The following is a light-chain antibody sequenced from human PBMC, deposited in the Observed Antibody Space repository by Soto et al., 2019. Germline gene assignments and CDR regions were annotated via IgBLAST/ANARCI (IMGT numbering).Light chain of an antibody. CDR2: GAS. CDR3: QQDGGSPPYT. V-gene: IGKV3-20*01. Sequence: EIVLTQSPGTLSLSPGERATLSCRASQSVSSTYLAWYQHKPGQAPRLLIYGASSRATGIPDRFSGSGSGTHFTLTISRLEPEDFALYYCQQDGGSPPYTFGQGTKLEIK. CDR1: QSVSSTY. J-gene: IGKJ2*01.